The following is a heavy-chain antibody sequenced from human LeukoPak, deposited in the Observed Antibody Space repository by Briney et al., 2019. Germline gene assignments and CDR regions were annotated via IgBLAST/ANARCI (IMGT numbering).Heavy chain of an antibody. CDR2: ISAYNGNT. V-gene: IGHV1-18*01. Sequence: ASVKVSCKASGYTFTSYGISWVRQAPGQGLEWMGWISAYNGNTNYALKLQGRVTMTTDTSTSTAYMELRSLRSDDTAVYYCARARSSGYYSRYFDYWGQGTLVTVSS. D-gene: IGHD3-22*01. J-gene: IGHJ4*02. CDR1: GYTFTSYG. CDR3: ARARSSGYYSRYFDY.